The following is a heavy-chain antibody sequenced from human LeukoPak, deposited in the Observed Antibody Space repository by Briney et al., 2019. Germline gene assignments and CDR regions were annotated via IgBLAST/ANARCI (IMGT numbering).Heavy chain of an antibody. CDR3: SRAEDGIRDFDWYNWFDP. V-gene: IGHV3-74*01. CDR2: INEDGSRT. J-gene: IGHJ5*02. D-gene: IGHD3-9*01. CDR1: GFTFSNYW. Sequence: PGGSLRLSCAGSGFTFSNYWVHWVRQAPGKGLVWVSRINEDGSRTDYADFVKGRFTISRDNAKNSLYLQMNSLRAEDTAVYYFSRAEDGIRDFDWYNWFDPWGQGTLVTVSS.